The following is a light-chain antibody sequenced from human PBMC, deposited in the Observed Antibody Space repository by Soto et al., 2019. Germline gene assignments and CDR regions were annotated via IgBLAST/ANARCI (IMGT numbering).Light chain of an antibody. J-gene: IGKJ1*01. CDR1: QSVSSSY. V-gene: IGKV3-20*01. Sequence: EIVLTQSPGTLSLSPGERATLSCRASQSVSSSYLAWYRQKPGQAPRLLIYGASFRATGIPDRFSGSGSGTDFTLTISRLEPEDFAVYYCQQYGSSRTFGQGTKVEIK. CDR2: GAS. CDR3: QQYGSSRT.